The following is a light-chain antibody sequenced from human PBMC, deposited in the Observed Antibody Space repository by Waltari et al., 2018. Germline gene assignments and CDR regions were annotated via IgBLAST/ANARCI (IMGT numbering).Light chain of an antibody. CDR2: DDR. CDR3: QVWDSSSDHVV. J-gene: IGLJ2*01. V-gene: IGLV3-21*03. CDR1: NIGSKS. Sequence: SYVLPQPPSVSVAPGKTARITCGGNNIGSKSVHWYQQKPGQAPVLVVYDDRDRPSGIPERFSGSNSGNTATLTISRVEAGDEADYYCQVWDSSSDHVVFGGGTKLTVL.